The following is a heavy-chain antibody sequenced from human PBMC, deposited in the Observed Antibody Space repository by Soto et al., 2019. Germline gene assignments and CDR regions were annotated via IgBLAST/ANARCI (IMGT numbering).Heavy chain of an antibody. CDR1: GFTFSDHY. J-gene: IGHJ6*02. Sequence: GGSLRLSCAASGFTFSDHYMDWVRQAPGKGLEWVGRTRNKANSYTTEYAASVKGRFTISRDDSKNSLYLQMNSLKTEDTAVYYCARDGYYDVWSGYYYYGMDVWGQGTTVTVSS. D-gene: IGHD3-3*01. CDR3: ARDGYYDVWSGYYYYGMDV. CDR2: TRNKANSYTT. V-gene: IGHV3-72*01.